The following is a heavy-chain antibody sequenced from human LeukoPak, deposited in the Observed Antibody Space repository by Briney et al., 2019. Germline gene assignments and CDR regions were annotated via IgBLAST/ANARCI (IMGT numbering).Heavy chain of an antibody. V-gene: IGHV3-30-3*01. J-gene: IGHJ2*01. D-gene: IGHD3-10*01. CDR2: ISYDGSNK. CDR3: AKHSTGVEC. Sequence: GGSLRLSCAASGFTFSSYAMHWVRQAPGKGLEWVAVISYDGSNKYYADSVKGRFTISRDNSKNTLYPQMNSLRAEDTAVYYCAKHSTGVECWGRGTLVTVSS. CDR1: GFTFSSYA.